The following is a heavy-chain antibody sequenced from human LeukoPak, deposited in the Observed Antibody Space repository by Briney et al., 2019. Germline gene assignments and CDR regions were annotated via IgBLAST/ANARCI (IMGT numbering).Heavy chain of an antibody. CDR1: GYTFTSYD. CDR2: MNPNSGNT. J-gene: IGHJ4*02. CDR3: ARGYGSGSYLTTYYFDY. Sequence: ASVKVSCKASGYTFTSYDINWVRQATGQGLEWMGWMNPNSGNTGYAQKFQGRVTITRNTSICTAYMELSSLRSEDTAVYYCARGYGSGSYLTTYYFDYWGQGTLVTVSS. V-gene: IGHV1-8*03. D-gene: IGHD3-10*01.